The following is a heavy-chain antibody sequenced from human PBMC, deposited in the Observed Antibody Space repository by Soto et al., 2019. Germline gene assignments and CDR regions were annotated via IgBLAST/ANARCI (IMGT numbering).Heavy chain of an antibody. CDR2: IFFTGSA. Sequence: QVQLQESGPGLVRASETLSLTCTVSGGSVSTGSYHWSWIRQPPGKGLEWIGYIFFTGSAHYHPSLKNRVTISVDTSKDQFSLTLTSVTAADTAVYYCARDGHGMDVWGQGTTVTVSS. V-gene: IGHV4-61*01. CDR3: ARDGHGMDV. CDR1: GGSVSTGSYH. J-gene: IGHJ6*02.